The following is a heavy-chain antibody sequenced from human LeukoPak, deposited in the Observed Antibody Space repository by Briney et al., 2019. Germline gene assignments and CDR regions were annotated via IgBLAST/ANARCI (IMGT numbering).Heavy chain of an antibody. CDR1: GYTFTSYG. CDR3: ARGDHVVTATPYYFDY. D-gene: IGHD2-21*02. Sequence: ASVKVSCKASGYTFTSYGISWVRQAPGQGLEWMGWISAYNGNTNYAQKLQGRVTMTTDTSTSTAYMELRSLRSDDTAVYYCARGDHVVTATPYYFDYWGQGTLVTVSS. CDR2: ISAYNGNT. J-gene: IGHJ4*02. V-gene: IGHV1-18*01.